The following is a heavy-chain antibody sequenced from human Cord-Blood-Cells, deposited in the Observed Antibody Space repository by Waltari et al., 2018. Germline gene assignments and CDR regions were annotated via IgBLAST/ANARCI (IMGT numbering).Heavy chain of an antibody. CDR3: AKDQTGTLDY. J-gene: IGHJ4*02. D-gene: IGHD1-1*01. V-gene: IGHV3-30*18. CDR1: GFPFSSYG. Sequence: QVQLVESGGGVVQPGRSLRLSCAASGFPFSSYGMHWVRQAPGKGLEWVAVISYDGSNKYYADSVKGRFTISRDNSKNTLYLQMNSLRAEDTAVYYCAKDQTGTLDYWGQGTLVTVSS. CDR2: ISYDGSNK.